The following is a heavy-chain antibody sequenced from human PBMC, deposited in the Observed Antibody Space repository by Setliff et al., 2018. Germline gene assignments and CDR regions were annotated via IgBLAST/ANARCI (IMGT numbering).Heavy chain of an antibody. D-gene: IGHD2-15*01. Sequence: ASVKVSCKASGYTFTSYYMHWVRQAPGQGLEWMGIINPSGGSTSYAQKFQARVTMTRDTSTSTVYMELSSLRSEDTAVYYCAVSQTPEYYFDYWGQGTLVTVSS. CDR2: INPSGGST. J-gene: IGHJ4*02. V-gene: IGHV1-46*01. CDR1: GYTFTSYY. CDR3: AVSQTPEYYFDY.